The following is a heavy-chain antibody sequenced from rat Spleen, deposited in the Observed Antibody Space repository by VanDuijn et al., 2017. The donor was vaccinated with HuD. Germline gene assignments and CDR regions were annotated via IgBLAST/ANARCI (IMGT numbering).Heavy chain of an antibody. Sequence: QVQLKESGPGLVQPSQTLSLTCTVSGFSLTSNSVSWIRQPTGKGLELMGVIWSNGDTHYNSVIKSRLNISRDTSKSQVFLKMNSLQTEDTAMYFCASGIHDYWGQGVMVTVSS. J-gene: IGHJ2*01. V-gene: IGHV2-47*01. CDR3: ASGIHDY. CDR1: GFSLTSNS. D-gene: IGHD1-4*01. CDR2: IWSNGDT.